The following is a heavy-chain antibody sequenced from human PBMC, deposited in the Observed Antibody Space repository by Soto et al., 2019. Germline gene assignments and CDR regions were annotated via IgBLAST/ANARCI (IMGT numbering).Heavy chain of an antibody. CDR2: IDPSDSYT. J-gene: IGHJ6*02. Sequence: GESLKISCKGSGYSFTSYWISWVRQMPGKGLEWMGRIDPSDSYTNYSPSLQGHVTISADKSISTAYLQWSSLKASDTAMYYCARPTTVTPTDYGMDVWGQGTTVTVSS. V-gene: IGHV5-10-1*01. CDR3: ARPTTVTPTDYGMDV. CDR1: GYSFTSYW. D-gene: IGHD4-17*01.